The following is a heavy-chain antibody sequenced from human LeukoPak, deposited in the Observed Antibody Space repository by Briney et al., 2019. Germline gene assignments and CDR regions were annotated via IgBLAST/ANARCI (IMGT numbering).Heavy chain of an antibody. CDR2: IYYSGST. CDR1: GGSISSYY. J-gene: IGHJ4*02. V-gene: IGHV4-59*01. Sequence: SETLFLTCAVYGGSISSYYWSWIRQPPGKGLEWIGYIYYSGSTNYNPSLKSRVTISVDTSKNQFSLKLSSVTAADTAVYYCAREGRPYYYDSSGYYPPPLFDYWGQGTLVTVSS. D-gene: IGHD3-22*01. CDR3: AREGRPYYYDSSGYYPPPLFDY.